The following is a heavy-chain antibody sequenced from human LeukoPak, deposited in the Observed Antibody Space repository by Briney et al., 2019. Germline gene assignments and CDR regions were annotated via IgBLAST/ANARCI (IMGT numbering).Heavy chain of an antibody. D-gene: IGHD1-26*01. Sequence: GGSLRLSCAASGFTFSSYEMNWVRQAPGEGVEGVSYISSSGSSVKYADSVKGRFTISRDNAKNSLYLQMDSLRAEDTAVYYCTRDHVGATVEFDSWGQGTLVTVSS. V-gene: IGHV3-48*03. CDR1: GFTFSSYE. CDR2: ISSSGSSV. CDR3: TRDHVGATVEFDS. J-gene: IGHJ4*02.